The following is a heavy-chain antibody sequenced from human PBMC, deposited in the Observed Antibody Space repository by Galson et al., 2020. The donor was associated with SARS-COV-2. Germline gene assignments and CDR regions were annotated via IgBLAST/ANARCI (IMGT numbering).Heavy chain of an antibody. CDR1: GGSISSSSYY. D-gene: IGHD6-19*01. Sequence: SETLSLTCTVSGGSISSSSYYWGWIRQPPGKGLEWIGSIYYSGSTYYNPSLKSRVTISVDTSKNQFSLKLSSVTAADTAVYYCASWRRWLGLNWFDPWGQGTLVTVSS. J-gene: IGHJ5*02. CDR2: IYYSGST. V-gene: IGHV4-39*01. CDR3: ASWRRWLGLNWFDP.